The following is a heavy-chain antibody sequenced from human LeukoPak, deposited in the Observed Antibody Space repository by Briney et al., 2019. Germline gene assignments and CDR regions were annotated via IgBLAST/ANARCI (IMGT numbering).Heavy chain of an antibody. Sequence: HPGGSLRLSCAASGFTFSSYGMNWVRKAPGKGLEWVTVVSYDGSNNYYAESVKGRFTISRDNSKNTLYLQMNGLRAEDTAVYYCARGRNTMTGWSDSWGQGILVIVSS. CDR1: GFTFSSYG. CDR3: ARGRNTMTGWSDS. CDR2: VSYDGSNN. J-gene: IGHJ5*01. V-gene: IGHV3-30*03. D-gene: IGHD3-22*01.